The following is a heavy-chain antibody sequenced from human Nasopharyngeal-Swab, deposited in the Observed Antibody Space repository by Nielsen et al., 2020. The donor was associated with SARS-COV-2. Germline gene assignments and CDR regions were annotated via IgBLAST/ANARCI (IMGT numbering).Heavy chain of an antibody. Sequence: VRQAPGKGLEWVANIKQDGSEKYYVDSVKGRFTISRDNAKNSLYLQMNSLRAEDTAVYYCAKSVYDILTASDYWGQGTLVTVSS. V-gene: IGHV3-7*03. CDR3: AKSVYDILTASDY. J-gene: IGHJ4*02. CDR2: IKQDGSEK. D-gene: IGHD3-9*01.